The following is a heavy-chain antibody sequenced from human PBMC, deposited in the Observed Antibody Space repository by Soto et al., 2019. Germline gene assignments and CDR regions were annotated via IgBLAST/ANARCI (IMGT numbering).Heavy chain of an antibody. Sequence: SETLSLTCAVYGGSFSGYYWSWIRQPPGKGLEWIGEINHSGSTNYNPSLKSRVTISVDTSKNQFSLKLSSVTAADTAVYYCASVSIVVVPAAKRGAFDIWGQGTMVTVSS. CDR3: ASVSIVVVPAAKRGAFDI. J-gene: IGHJ3*02. V-gene: IGHV4-34*01. D-gene: IGHD2-2*01. CDR2: INHSGST. CDR1: GGSFSGYY.